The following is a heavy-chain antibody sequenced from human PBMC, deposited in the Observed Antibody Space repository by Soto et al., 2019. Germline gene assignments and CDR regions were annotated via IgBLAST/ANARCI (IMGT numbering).Heavy chain of an antibody. CDR1: GDSVSSNSAA. D-gene: IGHD5-12*01. CDR2: TYYRSKWYN. CDR3: AKDAFTAVDIVATINNWFDP. V-gene: IGHV6-1*01. J-gene: IGHJ5*02. Sequence: SQTLSLTCAISGDSVSSNSAAWNWIRQSPSRGLEWLGRTYYRSKWYNDYAVSVKSRITINSDTSKNQFSLQLNSVTPDERAVYSCAKDAFTAVDIVATINNWFDPWGQGTLVTVSS.